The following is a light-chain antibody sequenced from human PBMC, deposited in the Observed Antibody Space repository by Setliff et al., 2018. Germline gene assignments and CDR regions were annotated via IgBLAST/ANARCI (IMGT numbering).Light chain of an antibody. CDR2: DVN. J-gene: IGLJ1*01. CDR1: TSDVGSFNY. V-gene: IGLV2-14*01. CDR3: CSYGRGSIDV. Sequence: QSVLTQPASVSGSPGQSITISCTGTTSDVGSFNYVSWYQQYPAKGPTLLIFDVNKRAAGVSNRFSGSKSGNTAFLSISGLQGDDEADYYCCSYGRGSIDVFGSGTKVTVL.